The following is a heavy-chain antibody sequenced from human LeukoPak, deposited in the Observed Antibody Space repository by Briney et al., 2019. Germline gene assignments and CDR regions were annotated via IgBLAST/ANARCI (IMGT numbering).Heavy chain of an antibody. J-gene: IGHJ6*02. CDR1: GFTFSSYW. CDR3: ARGGGLDV. V-gene: IGHV3-7*03. CDR2: MNHNGNVN. Sequence: GGSLRLSCAASGFTFSSYWMNWARQAPGKGLEWVASMNHNGNVNYYVDSVKGRFTISRDNAKNSLYLQMSNLRAEDTAVYFCARGGGLDVWGQGATVTVSS. D-gene: IGHD3-16*01.